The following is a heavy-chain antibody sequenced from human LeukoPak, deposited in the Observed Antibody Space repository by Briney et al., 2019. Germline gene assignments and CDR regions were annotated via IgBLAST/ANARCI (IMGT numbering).Heavy chain of an antibody. J-gene: IGHJ2*01. CDR1: GFTFSSYA. CDR3: AKDLRRAAAGNWWYFDL. Sequence: GSLRLSCAASGFTFSSYAMSWVRQAPGKGLEWVSAISGSGGSTYCADSVKGRFTISRDNSKNTLYLQMNSLRAEDTAVYYCAKDLRRAAAGNWWYFDLWGRGTLVTVSS. CDR2: ISGSGGST. V-gene: IGHV3-23*01. D-gene: IGHD6-13*01.